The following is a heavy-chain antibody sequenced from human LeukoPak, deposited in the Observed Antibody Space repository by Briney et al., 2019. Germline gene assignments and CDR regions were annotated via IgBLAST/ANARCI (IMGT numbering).Heavy chain of an antibody. CDR3: ATTWRGQIAAAFSADY. J-gene: IGHJ4*02. V-gene: IGHV4-38-2*01. CDR1: GYSISSGYH. D-gene: IGHD6-13*01. CDR2: MSHSGST. Sequence: SETLSLTCGVSGYSISSGYHWGWIRQPTGKGLEWIGSMSHSGSTYYNPSLKSRVTISVDTSKNQFSVKLSSVTAADTAVYYCATTWRGQIAAAFSADYWGQGTLVTVSS.